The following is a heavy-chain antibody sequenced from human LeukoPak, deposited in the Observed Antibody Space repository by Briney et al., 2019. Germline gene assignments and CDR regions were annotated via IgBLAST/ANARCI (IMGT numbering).Heavy chain of an antibody. CDR2: IYHSGST. V-gene: IGHV4-4*07. Sequence: SETLSLTCTVSGGSISSYYWSWIRQPAGKGLEWVGSIYHSGSTYYNPSLKSRVTISVDTSKNQFSLKLSSVTAADTAVYYCARCDNGGNWDYWGQGTLVTVSS. CDR3: ARCDNGGNWDY. J-gene: IGHJ4*02. CDR1: GGSISSYY. D-gene: IGHD4-23*01.